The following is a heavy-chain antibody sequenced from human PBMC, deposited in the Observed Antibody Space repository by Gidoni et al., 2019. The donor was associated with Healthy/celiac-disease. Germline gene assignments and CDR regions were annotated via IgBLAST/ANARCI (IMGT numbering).Heavy chain of an antibody. CDR3: TRDCSRCVEMATDYDAFDI. D-gene: IGHD5-12*01. CDR1: GFTFGDYA. CDR2: IRSKAYGGTT. J-gene: IGHJ3*02. V-gene: IGHV3-49*04. Sequence: EVQLVESGGGLVQPGRSLRLSCTASGFTFGDYAMSWVRQAPGKGLEWVGFIRSKAYGGTTEYAASVKGRFTISRDDSKSIAYLQMNSLKTEDTAVYYCTRDCSRCVEMATDYDAFDIWGQGTMVTVSS.